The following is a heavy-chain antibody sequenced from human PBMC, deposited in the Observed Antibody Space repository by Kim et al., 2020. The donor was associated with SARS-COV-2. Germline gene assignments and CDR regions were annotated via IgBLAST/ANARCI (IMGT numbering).Heavy chain of an antibody. Sequence: SNPSLTGRVTISVDTSKNQFSLKLSSVTAADTAVYYCARGSGVVVIVNDYWGQGTLVTVSS. V-gene: IGHV4-39*01. J-gene: IGHJ4*02. D-gene: IGHD2-21*01. CDR3: ARGSGVVVIVNDY.